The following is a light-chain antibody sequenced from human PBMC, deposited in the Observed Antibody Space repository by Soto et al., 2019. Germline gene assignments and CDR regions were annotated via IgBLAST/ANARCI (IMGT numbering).Light chain of an antibody. CDR2: QVT. Sequence: SVLTQPASVSGSPGQSITISCTGTSSDIGYYNYVSWFQQHPGKAPKLIISQVTNRPSGISTRFSGSKSGNTASLTISGLQAEDEADYYCCSYTTSSTRVFGPGTKVTVL. J-gene: IGLJ1*01. CDR3: CSYTTSSTRV. CDR1: SSDIGYYNY. V-gene: IGLV2-14*01.